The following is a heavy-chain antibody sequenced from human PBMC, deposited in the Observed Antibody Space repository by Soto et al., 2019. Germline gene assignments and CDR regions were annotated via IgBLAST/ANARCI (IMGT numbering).Heavy chain of an antibody. Sequence: GEALKISCKGSGYSFTSYWIGLVRQMPGKGLEWMGIIYPGDSDTRYSPSFQGQVTISADKSISTAYLQWSSLKASDTAMYYCARSRGDCSGGSCSWIDPWCQGTLVTVSS. CDR1: GYSFTSYW. CDR3: ARSRGDCSGGSCSWIDP. CDR2: IYPGDSDT. D-gene: IGHD2-15*01. J-gene: IGHJ5*02. V-gene: IGHV5-51*01.